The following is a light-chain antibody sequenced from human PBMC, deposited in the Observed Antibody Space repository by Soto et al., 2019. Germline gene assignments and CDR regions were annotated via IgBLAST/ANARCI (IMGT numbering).Light chain of an antibody. CDR2: GAS. J-gene: IGKJ1*01. CDR1: QSVSSN. CDR3: QQYNNWPRT. V-gene: IGKV3-15*01. Sequence: EIVMTQSPATLSVSPGERATLSCMASQSVSSNLAWYQQKPGQAPRLLIYGASTRATGIPARFSGSGSGTEFTLTISRLQSEDFAVYYCQQYNNWPRTFGQGTKVEIK.